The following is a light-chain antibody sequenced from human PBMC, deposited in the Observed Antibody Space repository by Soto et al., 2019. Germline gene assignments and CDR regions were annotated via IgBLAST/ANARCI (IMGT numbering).Light chain of an antibody. CDR1: QSVSSNY. CDR3: QQYGSSPRVT. Sequence: EIVLTQSPGTLSLSPGERATLSCRASQSVSSNYLAWYQQKPGQAPRLLIYGASSRATGIPDRFSGSGSGTDSTLTISRLEPEDFAVYYCQQYGSSPRVTFGGGTKVEIK. CDR2: GAS. V-gene: IGKV3-20*01. J-gene: IGKJ4*01.